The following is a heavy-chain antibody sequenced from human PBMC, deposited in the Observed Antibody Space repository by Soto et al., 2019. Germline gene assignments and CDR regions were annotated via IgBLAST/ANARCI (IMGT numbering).Heavy chain of an antibody. Sequence: QITLKESGPTLVKPTQTLTLTCTFSGFSLSTSGVGVGWIRQPPGKALEWLTLIYWNDDKRYSQSLKSRITNTNDTSKNQVVLTMTNMDPADTATYYCAHMGSDNSSSWYPYQYYGMDVWGQGTTVTVSS. J-gene: IGHJ6*02. V-gene: IGHV2-5*01. CDR3: AHMGSDNSSSWYPYQYYGMDV. CDR2: IYWNDDK. D-gene: IGHD6-13*01. CDR1: GFSLSTSGVG.